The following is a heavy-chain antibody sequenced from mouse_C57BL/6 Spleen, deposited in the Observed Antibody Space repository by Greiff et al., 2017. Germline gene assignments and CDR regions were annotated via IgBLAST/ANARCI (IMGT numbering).Heavy chain of an antibody. J-gene: IGHJ3*01. CDR3: AREAYYYGSSSLFAY. V-gene: IGHV1-55*01. Sequence: QVQLQQPGAELVKPGASVKMSCKASGYTFTSYWITWVKQRPGQGLEWIGVIYPGSGSTNYNEKFKSKATLTVDTSSSTAYMQLSSLTSEDSAVYYCAREAYYYGSSSLFAYWGQGTLVTVSA. CDR2: IYPGSGST. D-gene: IGHD1-1*01. CDR1: GYTFTSYW.